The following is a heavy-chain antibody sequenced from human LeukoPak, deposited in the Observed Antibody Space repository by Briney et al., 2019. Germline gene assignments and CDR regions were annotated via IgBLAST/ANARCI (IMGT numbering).Heavy chain of an antibody. CDR2: IYSRDGST. J-gene: IGHJ4*02. V-gene: IGHV1-46*01. CDR3: ARDQEGFDY. Sequence: ASVKVSCKASGYTFTSNYIHWVRQAPGQGLEWMGMIYSRDGSTSYAQKFQGRVTVTRDTSTSTVHMEPSGLRSEDTAVYYCARDQEGFDYWGQGTLVTVSS. CDR1: GYTFTSNY.